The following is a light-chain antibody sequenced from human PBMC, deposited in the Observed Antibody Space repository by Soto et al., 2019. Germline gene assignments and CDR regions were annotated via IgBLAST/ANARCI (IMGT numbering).Light chain of an antibody. CDR3: QQYGTSPPLT. Sequence: ESVLTQPPGTLSLSPGERATLSCRASQRVGRNFLAWYQQNPGQAPIILIYGASTRATGIPDRFSGSGSGTDFTLTISRLEPEDFAVYYCQQYGTSPPLTFGGGTKVEIK. V-gene: IGKV3-20*01. CDR2: GAS. J-gene: IGKJ4*01. CDR1: QRVGRNF.